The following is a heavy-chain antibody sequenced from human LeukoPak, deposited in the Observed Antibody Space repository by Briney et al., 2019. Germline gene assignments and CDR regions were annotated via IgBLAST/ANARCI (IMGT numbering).Heavy chain of an antibody. CDR2: IWSDATEK. CDR1: GFTFSHFG. CDR3: AKDAQRGFDFSNSLES. J-gene: IGHJ5*01. Sequence: PGGSLRLSCRTSGFTFSHFGMHWVRQAPGKGLEWVAVIWSDATEKYYGNSVKGRFTISRDNYDNTVSLQTNSLRVEDTAVYYCAKDAQRGFDFSNSLESWGQGTVVTVSP. V-gene: IGHV3-33*06. D-gene: IGHD4-11*01.